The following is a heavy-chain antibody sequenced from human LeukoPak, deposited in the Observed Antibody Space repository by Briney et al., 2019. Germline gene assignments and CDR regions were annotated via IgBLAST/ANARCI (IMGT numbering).Heavy chain of an antibody. D-gene: IGHD5-18*01. CDR1: GYTFTHYG. V-gene: IGHV1-18*01. CDR3: ARVGYGVNHLDQ. Sequence: ASVTVSFTASGYTFTHYGIGGVRQAPGQGLEWMGWISLYNGHTTYAQKVQGRVTMTTDTTTTTAYMELTSLTSDDTAVYYCARVGYGVNHLDQWGQGTRVSVSS. CDR2: ISLYNGHT. J-gene: IGHJ4*02.